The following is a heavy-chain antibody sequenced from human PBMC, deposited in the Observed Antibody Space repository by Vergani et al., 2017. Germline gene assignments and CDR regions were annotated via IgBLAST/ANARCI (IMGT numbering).Heavy chain of an antibody. Sequence: QVQLQQWGAGLLKPSETLSLTCAVYGGSFSGYYWSWIRQHTGKGLEWSGEINHSGSTNYNQSLKSRFTISVDTSKNQFSLKLSSVTAAYTAVYYCARDLLVRGVTETYYYYGMDVWGQGTTVTVSS. D-gene: IGHD3-10*01. J-gene: IGHJ6*02. CDR1: GGSFSGYY. CDR3: ARDLLVRGVTETYYYYGMDV. V-gene: IGHV4-34*01. CDR2: INHSGST.